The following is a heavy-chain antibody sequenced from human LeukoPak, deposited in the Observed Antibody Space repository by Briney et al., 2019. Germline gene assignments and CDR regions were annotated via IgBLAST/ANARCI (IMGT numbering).Heavy chain of an antibody. CDR3: ARGSTAAAGKGDDY. V-gene: IGHV4-34*01. CDR2: INHSGST. Sequence: GSLRLSCAASGFSFSNDWMCWVRQAPGKGLEWIGEINHSGSTNYNPSLKSRVTISVDTSKNQFSLKLSSVTAADTAVYYCARGSTAAAGKGDDYWGQGTLATVSS. CDR1: GFSFSNDW. J-gene: IGHJ4*02. D-gene: IGHD6-13*01.